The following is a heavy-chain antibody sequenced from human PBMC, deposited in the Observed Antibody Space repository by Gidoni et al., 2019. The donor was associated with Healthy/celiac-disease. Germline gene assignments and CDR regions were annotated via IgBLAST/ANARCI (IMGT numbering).Heavy chain of an antibody. D-gene: IGHD4-17*01. J-gene: IGHJ3*02. CDR3: AKRQEVGYGDPAGAFDI. Sequence: EVQLVESGGGLVQPGRSLRLSCAASGFTFDDYAMHWVRQAPGKGLEWVSGISWNSGSIGYADSVKGRFTISRDNAKNSLYLQMNSLRAEDTAVYYCAKRQEVGYGDPAGAFDIWGQGTMVTVSS. V-gene: IGHV3-9*01. CDR1: GFTFDDYA. CDR2: ISWNSGSI.